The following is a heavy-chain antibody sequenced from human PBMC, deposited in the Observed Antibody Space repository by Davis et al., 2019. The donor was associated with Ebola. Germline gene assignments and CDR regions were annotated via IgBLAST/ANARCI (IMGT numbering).Heavy chain of an antibody. J-gene: IGHJ6*03. V-gene: IGHV1-8*01. D-gene: IGHD3-3*01. CDR2: MNPNSGNT. Sequence: ASVKVSCKAFGYTFTSYDINWVRQATGQGLEWMGWMNPNSGNTGYPQKFQGRVTMTRDTSISTAYMELSSLTSEDTAVYYCARTYYDFWSGSEDLIYMDVWGKGTTVTVSS. CDR3: ARTYYDFWSGSEDLIYMDV. CDR1: GYTFTSYD.